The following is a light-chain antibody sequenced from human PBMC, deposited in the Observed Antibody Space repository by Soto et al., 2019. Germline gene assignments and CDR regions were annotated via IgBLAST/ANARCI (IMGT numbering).Light chain of an antibody. J-gene: IGKJ1*01. CDR2: AAS. V-gene: IGKV1-39*01. CDR1: QSISIY. CDR3: KQSYHIPRAT. Sequence: DIQMTQSPSSLSASVGDRVTITCRASQSISIYLNCYQQKPGKAPKVLIYAASSLQSVVPPRFSGSGSGTDFTLTISSLQPEDFATYFCKQSYHIPRATFGQGTKVDIK.